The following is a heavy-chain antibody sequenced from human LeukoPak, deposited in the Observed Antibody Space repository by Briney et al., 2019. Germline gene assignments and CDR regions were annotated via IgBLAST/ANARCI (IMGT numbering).Heavy chain of an antibody. Sequence: ASVKVSCKASGYTFTGYFMHWVRQAPGQGLEWMGWINPNSGGTNYAQKFQGRVTMTGDTSISTAYMDLSSLRSDDTAVYYCARVPYYGSGSYPYYFDYWGHGTLVTVSS. V-gene: IGHV1-2*02. CDR1: GYTFTGYF. CDR2: INPNSGGT. J-gene: IGHJ4*01. CDR3: ARVPYYGSGSYPYYFDY. D-gene: IGHD3-10*01.